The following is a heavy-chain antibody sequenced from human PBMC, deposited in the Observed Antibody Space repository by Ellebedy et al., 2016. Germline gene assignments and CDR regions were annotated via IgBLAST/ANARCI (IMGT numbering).Heavy chain of an antibody. CDR2: ISGSGGST. D-gene: IGHD5-12*01. CDR1: GFTFSSYA. J-gene: IGHJ4*02. CDR3: TKGSDYDSGVYDY. V-gene: IGHV3-23*01. Sequence: GESLKISXAASGFTFSSYAMSWVRQAPGKGLEWVSAISGSGGSTYYADSVKGRFTISRDNSKNTQYLQMNSLRAEDTAVYYCTKGSDYDSGVYDYWGQGALVTVSS.